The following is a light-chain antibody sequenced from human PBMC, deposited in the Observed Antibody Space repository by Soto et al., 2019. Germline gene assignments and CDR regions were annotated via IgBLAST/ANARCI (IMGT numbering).Light chain of an antibody. Sequence: GLTQSPGTLSLSPGERATLSCKASQSVSNNYLAWYQQKPGQAPRLLIYGASSRATGIPDRFSGSGSGTDFTLTIGRLQPEDFAVYYCQQYGSTPRTFGQGTKVDIK. V-gene: IGKV3-20*01. CDR1: QSVSNNY. CDR3: QQYGSTPRT. J-gene: IGKJ1*01. CDR2: GAS.